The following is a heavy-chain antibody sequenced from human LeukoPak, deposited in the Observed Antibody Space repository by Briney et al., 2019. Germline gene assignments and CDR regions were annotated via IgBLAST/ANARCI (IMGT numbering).Heavy chain of an antibody. CDR1: GYTFTGYY. CDR2: INPNSGGT. CDR3: ATDGAVAGTAYAAY. Sequence: ASVKVSCKASGYTFTGYYIHWVRQPPGQELEWMGWINPNSGGTKYAQKFQGRVTMTRDTSISTAYMELSSLTSDDTALYYCATDGAVAGTAYAAYCGQGSPLTVSS. J-gene: IGHJ1*01. D-gene: IGHD6-19*01. V-gene: IGHV1-2*02.